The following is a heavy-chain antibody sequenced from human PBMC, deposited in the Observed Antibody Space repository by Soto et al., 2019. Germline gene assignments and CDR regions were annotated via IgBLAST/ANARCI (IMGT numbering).Heavy chain of an antibody. CDR3: ARVMGSKTFDP. J-gene: IGHJ5*02. D-gene: IGHD3-10*01. CDR2: IYSGGST. V-gene: IGHV3-66*01. CDR1: GFTVSSNY. Sequence: EVQLVESGGGLVQPGGSLRLSCAASGFTVSSNYMSWVRQAPGKGLEWVSVIYSGGSTYYADSVKGRFTISRDNSKNTRYLQMNSLRAEDTAVYYCARVMGSKTFDPWGQGTLVTVFS.